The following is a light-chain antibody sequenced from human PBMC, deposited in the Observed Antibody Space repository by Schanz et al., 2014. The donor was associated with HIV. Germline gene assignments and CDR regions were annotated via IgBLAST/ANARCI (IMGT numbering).Light chain of an antibody. V-gene: IGLV1-44*01. J-gene: IGLJ3*02. CDR1: SSNLGINT. CDR2: AGN. Sequence: QSVLTQPPSASGTPGQRVTISCSGSSSNLGINTVNWYQHLPGTAPKLLIYAGNQRASGVPDRFSGSQSGTSASLAISGLQSEDESDFFCATWDDSLEGWVFGGGTKPTVL. CDR3: ATWDDSLEGWV.